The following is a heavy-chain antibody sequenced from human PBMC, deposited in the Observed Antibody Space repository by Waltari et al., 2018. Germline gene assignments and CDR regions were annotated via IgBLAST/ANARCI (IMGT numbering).Heavy chain of an antibody. D-gene: IGHD4-17*01. CDR3: ATESGGDYAFDS. Sequence: QVQLVESGGGVVQPGRSLRPSCAASGFIFSNYGMHWFRQAPGKGLEWVALIWYDGNNKYYSDSVQGRFTISRDNSKNTLYLQMNSLRAEDTAVYYCATESGGDYAFDSWGQGALVTVSS. V-gene: IGHV3-33*01. CDR2: IWYDGNNK. J-gene: IGHJ4*02. CDR1: GFIFSNYG.